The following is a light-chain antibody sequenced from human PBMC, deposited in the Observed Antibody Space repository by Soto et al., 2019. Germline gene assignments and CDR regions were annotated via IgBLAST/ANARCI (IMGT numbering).Light chain of an antibody. CDR2: DDS. CDR1: NIGSKS. CDR3: QVWDSSSDHPYV. J-gene: IGLJ1*01. Sequence: SYELTQAPSVSVAPGQTARITCWGNNIGSKSVHWYQQKPGQAPVLVVYDDSDRPSGIPERFSGSNSGNTATLTISRVEAGDEADYYCQVWDSSSDHPYVFGTGTKVTVL. V-gene: IGLV3-21*02.